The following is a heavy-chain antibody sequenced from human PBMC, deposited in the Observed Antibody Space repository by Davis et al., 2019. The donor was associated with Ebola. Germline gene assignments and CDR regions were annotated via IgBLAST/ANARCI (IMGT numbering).Heavy chain of an antibody. Sequence: GESLKISCAASGFTFSTYSMNWVRQAPGKGLEWVSSISSSSSYIYYADSVKGRFTISRDNAKNSLYLQMNSLRAEDTAVYYCARDYDILKYWGQGTLVTVSS. D-gene: IGHD3-9*01. CDR3: ARDYDILKY. CDR2: ISSSSSYI. J-gene: IGHJ4*02. V-gene: IGHV3-21*01. CDR1: GFTFSTYS.